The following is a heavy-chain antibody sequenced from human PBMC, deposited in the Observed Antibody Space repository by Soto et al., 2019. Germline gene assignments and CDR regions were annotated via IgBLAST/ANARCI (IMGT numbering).Heavy chain of an antibody. CDR2: IYYSGST. Sequence: SETLSLTCTVSGGSISSSSYYWGWIRQPPGKGLEWIGSIYYSGSTYYNPSLKSRVTISVDTSKNQFSLKLSSVTAADTAVYYCARHGASDSSGYYAYYYYGMDVWGQGTTVTVSS. V-gene: IGHV4-39*01. CDR3: ARHGASDSSGYYAYYYYGMDV. D-gene: IGHD3-22*01. J-gene: IGHJ6*02. CDR1: GGSISSSSYY.